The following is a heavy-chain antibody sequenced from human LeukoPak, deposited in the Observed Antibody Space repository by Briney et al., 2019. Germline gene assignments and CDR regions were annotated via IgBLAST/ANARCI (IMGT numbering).Heavy chain of an antibody. Sequence: AGGSLRLSCAASGFTFSIYAMTWLRQAPGKGLEWVSAISGDGGSTDYADSVKGRFTISRDNSKNTLYLQMNSLRAEDTALYYCAKRVGGTPDCWGLGTLVTVSS. CDR3: AKRVGGTPDC. D-gene: IGHD1-26*01. CDR2: ISGDGGST. V-gene: IGHV3-23*01. CDR1: GFTFSIYA. J-gene: IGHJ4*02.